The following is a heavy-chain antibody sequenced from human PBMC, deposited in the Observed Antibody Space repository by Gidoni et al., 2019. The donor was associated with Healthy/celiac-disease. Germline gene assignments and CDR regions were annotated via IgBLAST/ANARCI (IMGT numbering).Heavy chain of an antibody. D-gene: IGHD3-10*01. CDR2: ISAYNGNT. CDR1: GYTFTSYG. V-gene: IGHV1-18*01. Sequence: QVQLVQSGAEVKKPGASVKVSCKASGYTFTSYGISWVRQAPGQGLEWMGWISAYNGNTNYAQKLQGRVTMTTDTSTSTAYMELRSLRSDDTAVYYCARDGTYYYGSGSYFEDYYYYGMDVWGQGTTVTVSS. CDR3: ARDGTYYYGSGSYFEDYYYYGMDV. J-gene: IGHJ6*02.